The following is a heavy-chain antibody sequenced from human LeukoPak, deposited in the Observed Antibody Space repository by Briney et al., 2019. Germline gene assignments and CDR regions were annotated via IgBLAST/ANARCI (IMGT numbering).Heavy chain of an antibody. CDR1: GFTFSNYA. J-gene: IGHJ2*01. CDR3: AKDQDWEFSRGLKWYFDL. V-gene: IGHV3-23*01. CDR2: ISDSGGAT. Sequence: PGGSLRLSCAASGFTFSNYAMSWVRQAPGKGLEWVSAISDSGGATNCADSVKGRFTISRDNSKNTLYLQMSSLTAEDTAVYYCAKDQDWEFSRGLKWYFDLWGRGTLVTVSS. D-gene: IGHD2/OR15-2a*01.